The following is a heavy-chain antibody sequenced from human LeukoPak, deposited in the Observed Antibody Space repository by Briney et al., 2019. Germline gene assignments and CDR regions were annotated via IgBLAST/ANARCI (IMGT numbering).Heavy chain of an antibody. CDR1: GVSISDGRYY. CDR3: ATPYCSSLSCLDAFNI. V-gene: IGHV4-31*03. J-gene: IGHJ3*02. CDR2: RYYSVIA. Sequence: PSQTLSLTCSVCGVSISDGRYYWTWIRQRPGKGLEWIGYRYYSVIAKYNPSLKRRLTISLHTHKNHLSMHLSSVTPADTVLYYCATPYCSSLSCLDAFNIWGQGKMVTVSS. D-gene: IGHD2-2*01.